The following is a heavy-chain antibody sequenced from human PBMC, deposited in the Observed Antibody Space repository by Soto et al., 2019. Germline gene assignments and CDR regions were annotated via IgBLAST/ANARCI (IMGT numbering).Heavy chain of an antibody. V-gene: IGHV3-7*01. CDR2: IKPDGSDK. J-gene: IGHJ6*03. D-gene: IGHD2-15*01. CDR3: ARYCSGGSCYPDYYYFYMDV. CDR1: GFTFSGHW. Sequence: GGSLRLSCAASGFTFSGHWMGWVRQAPGKGLEWVATIKPDGSDKYYVDSMKGRCTISRDNAKNSLYLQMNSLRAEDTAVYYCARYCSGGSCYPDYYYFYMDVWGKGTTVTVSS.